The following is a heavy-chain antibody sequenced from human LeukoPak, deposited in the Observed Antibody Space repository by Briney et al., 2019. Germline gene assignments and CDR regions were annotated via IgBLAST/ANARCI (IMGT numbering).Heavy chain of an antibody. V-gene: IGHV4-39*01. CDR1: GGSISSSSYF. D-gene: IGHD4-17*01. Sequence: PSETLSLTCTVSGGSISSSSYFWGWIRQPPGKGLEWIGSIFYSGSTYYNPSLNSRVTISIDTSKNQFSLRLCSVTAADTAVYYCARQMNTVTADYWGQGTLVTVSS. CDR2: IFYSGST. CDR3: ARQMNTVTADY. J-gene: IGHJ4*02.